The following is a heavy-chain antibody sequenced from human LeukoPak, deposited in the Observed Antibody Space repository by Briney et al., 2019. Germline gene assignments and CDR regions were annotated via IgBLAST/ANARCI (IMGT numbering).Heavy chain of an antibody. CDR2: IYFNGHT. V-gene: IGHV4-61*01. J-gene: IGHJ6*03. D-gene: IGHD6-13*01. Sequence: SETLSLTCTVSGGSVHSGTYYWTWIRQAPGKGLTWIGYIYFNGHTNYNPSLGSRVTTSIDTFQNQFSLQLNSVTAADTAVYYCARGIATGGPYSYFYYMDVWSKGTTVTVSS. CDR1: GGSVHSGTYY. CDR3: ARGIATGGPYSYFYYMDV.